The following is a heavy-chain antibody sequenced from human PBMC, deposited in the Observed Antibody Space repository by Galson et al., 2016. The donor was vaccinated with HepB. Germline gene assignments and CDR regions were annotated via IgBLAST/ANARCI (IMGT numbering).Heavy chain of an antibody. Sequence: SLRLSCAASGFTFSDYNMNWVRQAPGKGLEWVSYISSLSSYIYYADSVKGRFTLSRDNAQNSLYLQMNSLTAEDTAVYYCGGGNRIYYYYGMDVWGQGTTVTVSS. CDR2: ISSLSSYI. V-gene: IGHV3-21*05. CDR1: GFTFSDYN. D-gene: IGHD2-15*01. J-gene: IGHJ6*02. CDR3: GGGNRIYYYYGMDV.